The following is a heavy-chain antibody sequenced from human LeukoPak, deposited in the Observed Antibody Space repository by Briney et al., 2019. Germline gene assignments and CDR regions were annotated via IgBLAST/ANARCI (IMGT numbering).Heavy chain of an antibody. CDR2: ISYDGSNK. V-gene: IGHV3-30-3*01. Sequence: GGSLRLSCAASGFTFSSYAMHWVRQAPGKGLEWVAVISYDGSNKYYADSVKGRFTISRDNSKNTLYLQMNSLRAEDTAVYYCAREAWIHYYFDYRGQGTLVTVSS. D-gene: IGHD5-18*01. CDR1: GFTFSSYA. J-gene: IGHJ4*02. CDR3: AREAWIHYYFDY.